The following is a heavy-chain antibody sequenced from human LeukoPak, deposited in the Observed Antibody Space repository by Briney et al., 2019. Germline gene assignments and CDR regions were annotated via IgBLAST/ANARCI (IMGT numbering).Heavy chain of an antibody. V-gene: IGHV3-21*06. CDR1: GFTFSSYS. CDR3: AGGSYLSDAFDI. D-gene: IGHD5-18*01. CDR2: ISSSSSYI. J-gene: IGHJ3*02. Sequence: PGGSLRLSCAASGFTFSSYSMNWVRQAPGKGLEWVSSISSSSSYIHYADSVKGRFTISRDNAKNSLYLQMNSLRAEDTAVYYCAGGSYLSDAFDIWGQGTMVTVSS.